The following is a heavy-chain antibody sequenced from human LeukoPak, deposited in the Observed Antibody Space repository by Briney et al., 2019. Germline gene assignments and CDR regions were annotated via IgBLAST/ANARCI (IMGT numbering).Heavy chain of an antibody. CDR3: AKWKYSNSGIDDY. D-gene: IGHD6-6*01. V-gene: IGHV3-7*03. CDR2: IKQDGSKK. CDR1: GFTFSSYW. J-gene: IGHJ4*02. Sequence: QPGGSLRLSCAASGFTFSSYWMTWVRQAPGKGLEWVANIKQDGSKKNYVDSVKGRFTISRDNAKSMLYLQMNSLRAEDTAVYYCAKWKYSNSGIDDYWGQGTLVTVSS.